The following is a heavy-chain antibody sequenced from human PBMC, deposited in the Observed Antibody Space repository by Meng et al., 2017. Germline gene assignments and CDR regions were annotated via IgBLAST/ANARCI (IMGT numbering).Heavy chain of an antibody. CDR1: GYTFTGYY. D-gene: IGHD3-9*01. V-gene: IGHV1-2*06. CDR2: INPNSGGT. Sequence: ASVKVSCKASGYTFTGYYMHWVRQAPGQGLEWMGRINPNSGGTNYAQKFQGRVTMTRDTSISTAYMELSRLRSDDTAVYYCARDDYDILTGYYRTLDYWGQGTLVTGSS. J-gene: IGHJ4*02. CDR3: ARDDYDILTGYYRTLDY.